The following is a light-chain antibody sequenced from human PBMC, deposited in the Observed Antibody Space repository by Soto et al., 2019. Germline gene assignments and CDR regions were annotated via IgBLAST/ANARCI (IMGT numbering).Light chain of an antibody. CDR3: QQYFCYPLT. CDR1: QSPGTW. CDR2: DVS. J-gene: IGKJ4*01. Sequence: DIQMTQSPSTLSASVGDRVIITCRASQSPGTWMAWYQQKPGTAPVLLIYDVSKLESGVPSRFSGRASGTEFTLTITSLQPDDFATYYCQQYFCYPLTFGGGTKVEIK. V-gene: IGKV1-5*01.